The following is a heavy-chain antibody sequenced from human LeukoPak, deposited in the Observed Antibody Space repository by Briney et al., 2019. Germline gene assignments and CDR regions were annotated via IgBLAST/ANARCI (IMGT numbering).Heavy chain of an antibody. V-gene: IGHV3-74*01. J-gene: IGHJ4*02. Sequence: GGSLRLSCTASGFSFSGHCMHWARQLPGKGLVWVSRISPTRSTTSYAGSVKGRFTVSRDNAKNTLYLQVNNLRAEDTAVYYCARGPNSNWSGLDFWGQGTLLTVSS. CDR2: ISPTRSTT. CDR1: GFSFSGHC. CDR3: ARGPNSNWSGLDF. D-gene: IGHD6-6*01.